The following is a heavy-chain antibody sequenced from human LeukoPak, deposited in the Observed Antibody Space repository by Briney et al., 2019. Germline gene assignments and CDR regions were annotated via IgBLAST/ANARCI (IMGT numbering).Heavy chain of an antibody. CDR2: INADNGNT. V-gene: IGHV1-3*01. CDR3: ARALLRYFDFDY. D-gene: IGHD3-9*01. Sequence: ASVKVSCKAPGYTFTSYAMHWVRQAPGQRLEWMGWINADNGNTKYSQKFQGRVTITRDTSASTTYMELGSLRSEDTAVYYCARALLRYFDFDYWGQGTLVTVSS. CDR1: GYTFTSYA. J-gene: IGHJ4*02.